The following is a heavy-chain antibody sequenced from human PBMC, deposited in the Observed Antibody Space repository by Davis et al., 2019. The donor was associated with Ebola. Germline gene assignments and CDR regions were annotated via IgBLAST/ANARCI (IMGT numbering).Heavy chain of an antibody. CDR1: GGSISNYY. CDR3: ARGTMYSSGWYFDF. Sequence: SGTLSLTCTVSGGSISNYYWSWIRQPPGKGLEWIGYIHYSGSTNHNPSLKSRVTISVDTSKNHFPLKLSSVTAADTAVYYCARGTMYSSGWYFDFWGQGTLVTVSS. J-gene: IGHJ4*02. V-gene: IGHV4-59*01. CDR2: IHYSGST. D-gene: IGHD6-19*01.